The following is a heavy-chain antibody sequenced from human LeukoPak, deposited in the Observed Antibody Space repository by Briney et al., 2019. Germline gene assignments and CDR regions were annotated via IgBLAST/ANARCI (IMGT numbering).Heavy chain of an antibody. CDR3: AKGKRGLAAAGTNPYYYYYYYMDV. J-gene: IGHJ6*03. V-gene: IGHV4-59*12. CDR1: GGSISLYY. Sequence: SETLSLTCTVSGGSISLYYWTWIRQPPGKGLEWIGYIDHSGSTNSNPSLKSRVTISIDTSKNKFSLKLSSVTAADTAVYYCAKGKRGLAAAGTNPYYYYYYYMDVWGKGTTVTVSS. D-gene: IGHD6-13*01. CDR2: IDHSGST.